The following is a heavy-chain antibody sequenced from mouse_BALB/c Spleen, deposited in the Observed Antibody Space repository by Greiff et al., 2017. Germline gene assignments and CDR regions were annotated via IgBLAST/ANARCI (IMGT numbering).Heavy chain of an antibody. J-gene: IGHJ3*01. CDR1: GYTFTSYT. CDR2: INPSSGYT. V-gene: IGHV1-4*02. D-gene: IGHD1-2*01. Sequence: VQLQQSAAELARPGASVKMSCKASGYTFTSYTMHWVKQRPGQGLEWIGYINPSSGYTEYNQKFKDKTTLTADKSSSTAYMQLSSLTSEDSAVYYCARAGFITTAPWFAYWGQGTLVTVSA. CDR3: ARAGFITTAPWFAY.